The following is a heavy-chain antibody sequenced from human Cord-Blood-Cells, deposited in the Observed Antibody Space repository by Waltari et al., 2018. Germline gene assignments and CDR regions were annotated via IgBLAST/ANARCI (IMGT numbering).Heavy chain of an antibody. Sequence: EVQLLESGGGLVQPGGSLRLSCAASGFTLSSHVMSWAGPATGKGLDWVSAISGSGGSTYYADSVKGRFTISRDNSKNTLYLQMNSLRAEDTAVYYCANRDRSNWGGKEDAFDIWGQGTMVTVSS. J-gene: IGHJ3*02. CDR1: GFTLSSHV. V-gene: IGHV3-23*01. CDR2: ISGSGGST. CDR3: ANRDRSNWGGKEDAFDI. D-gene: IGHD7-27*01.